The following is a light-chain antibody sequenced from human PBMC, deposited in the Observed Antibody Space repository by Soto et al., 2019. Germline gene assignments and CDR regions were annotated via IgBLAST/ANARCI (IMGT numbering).Light chain of an antibody. V-gene: IGLV2-11*01. CDR2: DVT. CDR1: SSDVGGYKY. Sequence: QSALTQPHSVSGSPGQSVTISCTGTSSDVGGYKYVSWYQHHPGKAPKLIIYDVTERPSGVPDRFSGSRSGNTASLTISGLQAEDEVDYYCCSYTGSYSYVFGIGTKVTVL. J-gene: IGLJ1*01. CDR3: CSYTGSYSYV.